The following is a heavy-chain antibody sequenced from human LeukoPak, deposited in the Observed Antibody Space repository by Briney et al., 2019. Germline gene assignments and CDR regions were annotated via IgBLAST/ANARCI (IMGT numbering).Heavy chain of an antibody. J-gene: IGHJ4*02. D-gene: IGHD6-13*01. CDR1: GFTFSDYY. CDR3: AKEYSSSWRHFDY. V-gene: IGHV3-11*01. Sequence: GGSLRLSCAASGFTFSDYYMSWIRQAPGKGLEWVSYISSSGSTIYYADSVKGRFTISRDNSKNTLYLQMNGLRAEDTAVYYCAKEYSSSWRHFDYWGQGTLVTVSS. CDR2: ISSSGSTI.